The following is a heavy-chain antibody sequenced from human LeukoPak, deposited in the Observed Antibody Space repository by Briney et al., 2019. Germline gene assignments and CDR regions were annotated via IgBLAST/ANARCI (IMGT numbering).Heavy chain of an antibody. D-gene: IGHD5-18*01. CDR1: GGSISSHY. Sequence: SETLSLTCTVSGGSISSHYWSWIRQPPGKGLEWIGYIYNSGTTHYNPSLKSRITISVDTSKNHFSLKLSSVTAADTAVYYCARVQGPYSYGYGVLDCWGLGTLVTVSS. CDR3: ARVQGPYSYGYGVLDC. CDR2: IYNSGTT. V-gene: IGHV4-59*11. J-gene: IGHJ4*02.